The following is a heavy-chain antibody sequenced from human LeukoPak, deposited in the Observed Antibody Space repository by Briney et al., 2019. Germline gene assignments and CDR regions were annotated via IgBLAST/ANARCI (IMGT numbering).Heavy chain of an antibody. J-gene: IGHJ4*02. V-gene: IGHV1-2*02. D-gene: IGHD3/OR15-3a*01. CDR1: GYNFADHY. Sequence: ASVKVSCKASGYNFADHYVHWVRQAPGQGLEWMGWINPKSGGTDYAQKFQGRVAMTSDTSIRTGYMELNNLTSYDTAMYYCARVDNRDWYYFDYWGQGSLVTVSS. CDR2: INPKSGGT. CDR3: ARVDNRDWYYFDY.